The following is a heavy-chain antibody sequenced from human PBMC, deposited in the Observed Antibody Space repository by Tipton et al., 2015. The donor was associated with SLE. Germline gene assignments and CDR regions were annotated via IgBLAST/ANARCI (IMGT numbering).Heavy chain of an antibody. D-gene: IGHD6-19*01. CDR1: GGSISTYY. V-gene: IGHV4-4*07. CDR2: VDTSGSV. Sequence: TLSLTCAVSGGSISTYYWNWIRQPAGKGLELIGRVDTSGSVKFNPTLKRRVTMSLDTSKTQFSLKLRSVTAADTAIYYCARGGYSSGWYGDYFVYCGQGTLVTVSS. CDR3: ARGGYSSGWYGDYFVY. J-gene: IGHJ4*02.